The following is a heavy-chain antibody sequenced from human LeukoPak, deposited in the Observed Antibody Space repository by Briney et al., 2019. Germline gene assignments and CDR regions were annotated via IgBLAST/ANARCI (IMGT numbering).Heavy chain of an antibody. CDR3: ARAGPPGSSGYHWSY. Sequence: GPVKVSCKASGYTFTSYAMNWVRQAPGQGLEWMGWVNTNTGDPTYAQGFTGRFVFSLDTSVRTAYLQSSSLKAEDTAACYCARAGPPGSSGYHWSYWGQGTLVTVSS. CDR1: GYTFTSYA. CDR2: VNTNTGDP. V-gene: IGHV7-4-1*02. D-gene: IGHD5-12*01. J-gene: IGHJ4*02.